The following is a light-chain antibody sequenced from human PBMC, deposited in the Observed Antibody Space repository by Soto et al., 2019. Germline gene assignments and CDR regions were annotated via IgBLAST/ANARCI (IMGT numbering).Light chain of an antibody. J-gene: IGKJ4*01. CDR3: QQYGGSPLT. Sequence: EIVLTQSPGTLSLSPGERATLSCRASQSVSSSYLAWYQQKPGQAPRLLIYGASNRATGIPDRFSGSGSGTDFTLTISRLEPADFAVYYCQQYGGSPLTFGGGTKVQIK. V-gene: IGKV3-20*01. CDR1: QSVSSSY. CDR2: GAS.